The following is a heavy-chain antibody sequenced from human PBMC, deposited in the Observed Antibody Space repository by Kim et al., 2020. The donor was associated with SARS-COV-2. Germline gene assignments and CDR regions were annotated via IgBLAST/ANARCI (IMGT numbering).Heavy chain of an antibody. V-gene: IGHV3-9*01. D-gene: IGHD6-19*01. Sequence: GGSLRLSCAASGFIFGNYAMHWVRQGPGKGLEWVSGITGDSDNFCHADSVRGRFTISRDNSKNSLYLQMNGLRAEDTALYYCAKGCCWSGWDFDYWGQGTLATVSS. CDR2: ITGDSDNF. J-gene: IGHJ4*02. CDR1: GFIFGNYA. CDR3: AKGCCWSGWDFDY.